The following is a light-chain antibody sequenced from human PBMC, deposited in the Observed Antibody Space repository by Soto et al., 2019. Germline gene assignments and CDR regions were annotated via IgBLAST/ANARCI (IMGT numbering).Light chain of an antibody. CDR3: QQHDSYPIT. J-gene: IGKJ5*01. Sequence: DIQLTQSPSFLSASVGDRVTITCRASQGISNYLAWYQQKAGEAPNLLINAASTLQSGVPSRFSGSGSGTEFTLTISSLQPEYFATYYCQQHDSYPITFGQGTRLEIK. V-gene: IGKV1-9*01. CDR1: QGISNY. CDR2: AAS.